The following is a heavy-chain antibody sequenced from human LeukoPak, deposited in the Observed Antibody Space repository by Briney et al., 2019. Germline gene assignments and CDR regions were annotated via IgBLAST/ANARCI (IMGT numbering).Heavy chain of an antibody. CDR1: GYTFTGYY. V-gene: IGHV1-46*01. CDR2: VNPSGGST. CDR3: ARRHKHYYQIDY. Sequence: ASVKVSCKASGYTFTGYYLHWVRQAPGQGLEWMGMVNPSGGSTSYAQKFQGRVTITRDTSTTTVYMELGSLRSDDTAVFYCARRHKHYYQIDYWGQGTLVTVSS. J-gene: IGHJ4*02. D-gene: IGHD1-26*01.